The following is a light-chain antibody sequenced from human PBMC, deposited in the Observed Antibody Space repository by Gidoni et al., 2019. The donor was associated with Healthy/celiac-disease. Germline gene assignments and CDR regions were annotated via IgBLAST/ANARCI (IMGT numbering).Light chain of an antibody. CDR3: AAWDDSLNGWV. Sequence: QSVLTQPPSASGTPGQRVTISCSGSSPNIGSNTVNWYQHLPGTAPKHLIYSNNQRPAGVPDRFAGAKSGTSASLAISGLQSEDEADYYCAAWDDSLNGWVFGGGTKLTVL. CDR1: SPNIGSNT. V-gene: IGLV1-44*01. CDR2: SNN. J-gene: IGLJ3*02.